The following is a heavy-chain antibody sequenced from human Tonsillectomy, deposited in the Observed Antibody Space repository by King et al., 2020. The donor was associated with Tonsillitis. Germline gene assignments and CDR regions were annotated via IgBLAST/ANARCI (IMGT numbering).Heavy chain of an antibody. D-gene: IGHD4-11*01. CDR2: IWYDGSNE. J-gene: IGHJ3*02. V-gene: IGHV3-33*08. Sequence: VQLVESGGGVVQPGGSLRLSCAASGFIFNTYALHWVRQGPGKGLEWVAVIWYDGSNEYYADSVKGRFTISRDNSKNTLFLQMNSLRAEDTAVYYCARDYAETTVKVFLNAFDIWGQGTMVTVSS. CDR1: GFIFNTYA. CDR3: ARDYAETTVKVFLNAFDI.